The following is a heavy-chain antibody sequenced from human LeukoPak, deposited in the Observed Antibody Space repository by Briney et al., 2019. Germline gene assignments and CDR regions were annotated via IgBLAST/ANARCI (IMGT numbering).Heavy chain of an antibody. D-gene: IGHD6-19*01. Sequence: GGSLRLSCAASGFSFSSYWMNWVRQAPGKGLEWVANIKQDGSEKYYVDSVKGRFTISRDNAENSLYLQMNSLRAEDTAVYYCARGMTVAANWFDSCGRGTLVTVSS. CDR1: GFSFSSYW. CDR3: ARGMTVAANWFDS. CDR2: IKQDGSEK. J-gene: IGHJ5*01. V-gene: IGHV3-7*01.